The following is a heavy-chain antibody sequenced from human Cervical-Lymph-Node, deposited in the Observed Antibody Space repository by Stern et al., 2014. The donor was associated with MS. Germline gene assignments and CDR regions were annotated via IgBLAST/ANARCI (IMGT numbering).Heavy chain of an antibody. CDR1: GFTFSTYT. CDR2: ISSRSSYI. J-gene: IGHJ6*02. Sequence: VQLVESGGGLVKPGGSLRLSCAASGFTFSTYTMTRVRQAPGKGLEWVSSISSRSSYIYYADSVKGRLTVSRDNAKNSLYLQLHSLRAEDTAVYYCARDAYCISPNCYTEGMDVWGQGTTVTVSS. V-gene: IGHV3-21*01. D-gene: IGHD2-2*02. CDR3: ARDAYCISPNCYTEGMDV.